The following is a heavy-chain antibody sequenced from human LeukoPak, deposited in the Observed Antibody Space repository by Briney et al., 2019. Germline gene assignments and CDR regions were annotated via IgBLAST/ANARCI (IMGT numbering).Heavy chain of an antibody. J-gene: IGHJ4*02. CDR2: IIPILGIA. D-gene: IGHD3-10*01. CDR3: AREKYYYGSGSYYPFDY. V-gene: IGHV1-69*04. CDR1: GGTFSSYA. Sequence: AASVKVSCKASGGTFSSYAISWVRQAPGQGLEWMGRIIPILGIANYAQKFQGRVTITADKSTSTAYMELSSLRSEDTAVYYCAREKYYYGSGSYYPFDYWGQGTLVTVSS.